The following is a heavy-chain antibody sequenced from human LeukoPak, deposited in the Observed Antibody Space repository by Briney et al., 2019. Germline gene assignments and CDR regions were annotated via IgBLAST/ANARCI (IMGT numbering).Heavy chain of an antibody. CDR2: IYTSGST. CDR3: ARDIRTVGATLYFDY. Sequence: SETLSLTCTVSVGSLSSSSYYWRWVRHPAGTGLEWVGCIYTSGSTNYNPSLKSPVTMPLGTSKNQFSLKVTSVTTADTAVYYCARDIRTVGATLYFDYWGQGTLLTVSS. CDR1: VGSLSSSSYY. J-gene: IGHJ4*02. V-gene: IGHV4-61*10. D-gene: IGHD1-26*01.